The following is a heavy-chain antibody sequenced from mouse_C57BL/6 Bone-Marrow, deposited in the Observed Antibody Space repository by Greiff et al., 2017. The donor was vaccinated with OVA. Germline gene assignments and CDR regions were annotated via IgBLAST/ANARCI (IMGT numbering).Heavy chain of an antibody. CDR2: IYPGSGNT. J-gene: IGHJ4*01. CDR1: GYTFTDYY. Sequence: VQLQQSGAELVRPGASVKLSCKASGYTFTDYYINWVKQRPGQGLEWIARIYPGSGNTYYNEKFKGKATLTAEKSSSTAYMQLSSLTSEDSAVYFCARLETGYYAMDYWGQGTSVTVSS. V-gene: IGHV1-76*01. D-gene: IGHD4-1*01. CDR3: ARLETGYYAMDY.